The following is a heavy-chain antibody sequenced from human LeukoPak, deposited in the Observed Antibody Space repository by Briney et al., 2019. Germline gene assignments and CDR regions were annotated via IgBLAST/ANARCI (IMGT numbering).Heavy chain of an antibody. Sequence: GGSLRLSCAASGFTVSSNYMSWVRQAPGKGLEWVSAIYTGGSTYYAGSVKGRFTISRDNSKNTLYLQMNSLRAEDTAVYYCARGLLWLFGGQGTLVTVSS. J-gene: IGHJ4*02. V-gene: IGHV3-66*01. D-gene: IGHD3-10*01. CDR3: ARGLLWLF. CDR2: IYTGGST. CDR1: GFTVSSNY.